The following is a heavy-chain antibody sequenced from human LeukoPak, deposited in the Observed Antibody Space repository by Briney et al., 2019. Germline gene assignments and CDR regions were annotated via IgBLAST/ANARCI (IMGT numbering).Heavy chain of an antibody. J-gene: IGHJ5*02. CDR1: GGSISGSGYY. D-gene: IGHD1-26*01. CDR3: ARGGVGPTTNWFDP. Sequence: SETLSLTCTVSGGSISGSGYYWSWIRQPPGKGLEWIGYFYHTGSTYYNPSLASRVTISVDRSKNQFSLRLTSVTAADTAVFYCARGGVGPTTNWFDPWGQGTLVTVSS. CDR2: FYHTGST. V-gene: IGHV4-30-2*01.